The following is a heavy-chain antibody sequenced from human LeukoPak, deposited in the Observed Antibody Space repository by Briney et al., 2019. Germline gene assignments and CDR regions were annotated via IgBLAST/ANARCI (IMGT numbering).Heavy chain of an antibody. CDR3: AKAPVTSCRGAFCYPFDY. D-gene: IGHD2-15*01. CDR1: GFTFSSYW. V-gene: IGHV3-74*01. J-gene: IGHJ4*02. CDR2: INSDGSST. Sequence: RTGGSLRLACAASGFTFSSYWMHWVRQAPGKGLVWVSRINSDGSSTSYAASVRGRFTISRDTSRSTLYLQMNSLRAEDAAVYYCAKAPVTSCRGAFCYPFDYWGQGTLVTVSS.